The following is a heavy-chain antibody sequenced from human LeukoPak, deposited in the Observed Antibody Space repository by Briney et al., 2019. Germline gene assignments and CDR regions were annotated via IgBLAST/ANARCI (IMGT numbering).Heavy chain of an antibody. J-gene: IGHJ6*02. CDR1: GDSVSSNSAA. CDR3: ARGYCSSTSCYGYYYYYGMDV. Sequence: SQTPSLTCAISGDSVSSNSAAWNWIRQSPSRGLEWLGRTYYRSKWYNDYAVSVKSRITINPDTSKNQFSLQLNSVTPEDTAVYYCARGYCSSTSCYGYYYYYGMDVWGQGTTVTVSS. V-gene: IGHV6-1*01. CDR2: TYYRSKWYN. D-gene: IGHD2-2*01.